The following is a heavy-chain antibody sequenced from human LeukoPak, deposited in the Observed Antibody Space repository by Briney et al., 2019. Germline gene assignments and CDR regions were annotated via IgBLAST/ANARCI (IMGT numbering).Heavy chain of an antibody. D-gene: IGHD6-19*01. V-gene: IGHV1-2*02. Sequence: ASVKVSCKASGYSFSDYFMHWLRQAPGQGLEWMGWINPNSGGTNYAQNFQGRVTMTRDTSISTAYMELSRLRSDDTAVYYCAREEIAVAGTAFDYWGQGTLVTVTS. CDR1: GYSFSDYF. CDR2: INPNSGGT. J-gene: IGHJ4*02. CDR3: AREEIAVAGTAFDY.